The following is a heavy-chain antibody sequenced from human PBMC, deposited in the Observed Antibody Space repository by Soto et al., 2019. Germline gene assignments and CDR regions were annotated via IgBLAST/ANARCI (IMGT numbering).Heavy chain of an antibody. CDR3: ATSVGIAPTGEDGMDV. CDR1: GGTFSIYG. CDR2: LIPILTTP. Sequence: QVQLVQSGAEVKKTGSSVKVSCKASGGTFSIYGFSWVRQAPGQGPEWIGGLIPILTTPNYAQKFQGRVTIVADESTTTVYMELSSLKFEDTAVYYCATSVGIAPTGEDGMDVLGQGTSVTVSS. V-gene: IGHV1-69*01. D-gene: IGHD2-8*02. J-gene: IGHJ6*02.